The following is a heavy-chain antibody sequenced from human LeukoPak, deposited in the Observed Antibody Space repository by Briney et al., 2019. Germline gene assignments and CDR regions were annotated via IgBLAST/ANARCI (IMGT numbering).Heavy chain of an antibody. V-gene: IGHV3-30*04. CDR3: ARPGEEMATTYYFDY. CDR2: IAYDGSNN. J-gene: IGHJ4*02. D-gene: IGHD5-24*01. CDR1: VFTLSSYA. Sequence: GGSLRLSCAASVFTLSSYAMHWARQAPGKGLEWVAVIAYDGSNNYYADSVKGRFTISRDNSKDKLYLKMNSLRAEDTAVYYCARPGEEMATTYYFDYWGQGTLVTVSS.